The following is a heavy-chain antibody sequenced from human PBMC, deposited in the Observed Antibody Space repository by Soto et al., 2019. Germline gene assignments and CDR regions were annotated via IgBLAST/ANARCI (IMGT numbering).Heavy chain of an antibody. J-gene: IGHJ6*02. CDR1: GFTFSSYA. D-gene: IGHD6-6*01. CDR2: ISGSGGST. V-gene: IGHV3-23*01. CDR3: AKAALYSSSSSSYGMDV. Sequence: WGSLRLSCAASGFTFSSYAISCFRHAPCKWLEWVSAISGSGGSTYYADSVKGRFTISRDNSKNTLYLQMNSLRAEDTAVYYCAKAALYSSSSSSYGMDVWGQGTTVTVSS.